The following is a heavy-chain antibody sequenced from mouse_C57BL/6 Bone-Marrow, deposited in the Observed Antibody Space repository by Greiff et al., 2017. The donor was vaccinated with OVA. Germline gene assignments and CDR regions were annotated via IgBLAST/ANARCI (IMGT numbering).Heavy chain of an antibody. CDR3: AREYVCFFDY. CDR2: ISSGGSYT. V-gene: IGHV5-6*01. CDR1: GFTFSSYG. D-gene: IGHD2-10*02. J-gene: IGHJ2*01. Sequence: EVKLVESGGDLVKPGGSLKLSCAASGFTFSSYGMSWVRQTPDKRLEWVATISSGGSYTYYPDSVKGRFTISRDNAKNTLYLQMSSLKSENTAVYYCAREYVCFFDYWGQGTTLTVSS.